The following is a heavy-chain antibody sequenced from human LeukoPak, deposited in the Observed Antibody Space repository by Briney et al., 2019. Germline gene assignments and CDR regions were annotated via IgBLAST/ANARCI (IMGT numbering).Heavy chain of an antibody. D-gene: IGHD6-13*01. CDR2: IYTSGST. Sequence: SETLSLTCTVSGGSISSYYWSWIRQPPGKGLEWIGYIYTSGSTNYNPSLKSRVTISVDTSKNQLSLKLSSVTAADTAVYYCANSIAAAGTLHYWGQGTLVTVSS. V-gene: IGHV4-4*09. J-gene: IGHJ4*02. CDR1: GGSISSYY. CDR3: ANSIAAAGTLHY.